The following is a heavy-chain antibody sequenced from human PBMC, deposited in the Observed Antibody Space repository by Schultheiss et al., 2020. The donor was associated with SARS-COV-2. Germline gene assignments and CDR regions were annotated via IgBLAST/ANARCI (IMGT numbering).Heavy chain of an antibody. CDR3: ARRDTNYGDYGY. D-gene: IGHD4-17*01. J-gene: IGHJ4*02. CDR2: IYPGDSDT. CDR1: GYSFTSYW. Sequence: GGSLRLSCKASGYSFTSYWIGWVRQMPGKGLEWMGIIYPGDSDTRYSPSFQGQVTISADKSISTAYLQWSSLKASDTAMYYCARRDTNYGDYGYWGQGTLVTVSS. V-gene: IGHV5-51*01.